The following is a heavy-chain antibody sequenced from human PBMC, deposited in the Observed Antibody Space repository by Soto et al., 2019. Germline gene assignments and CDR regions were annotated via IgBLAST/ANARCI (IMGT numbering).Heavy chain of an antibody. V-gene: IGHV4-4*02. J-gene: IGHJ3*02. CDR2: IYHSGGA. CDR1: GGSVSSSNW. D-gene: IGHD3-16*01. CDR3: GRVPGVMGAADDALAI. Sequence: QVQLQESGPGLVQPSGTLSLTCAVSGGSVSSSNWCRWVRPSPGQGLEWMGEIYHSGGAHYNPSLKRPATISLGKAKNQVALRLTSVAAAETAGYDCGRVPGVMGAADDALAIWGPGT.